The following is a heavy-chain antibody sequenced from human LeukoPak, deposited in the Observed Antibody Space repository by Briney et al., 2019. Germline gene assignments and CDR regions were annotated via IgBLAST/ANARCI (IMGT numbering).Heavy chain of an antibody. CDR1: GFTFSSYS. Sequence: GGSLRLSCAASGFTFSSYSMNWVRQAPGKGLEWVSHITASGTAMFYADSVKGRFTISSDNAKNSLYLQMNSLRDEDTAVYYCASSGSYRFDYWGQGTLVTVSS. CDR2: ITASGTAM. J-gene: IGHJ4*02. V-gene: IGHV3-48*02. CDR3: ASSGSYRFDY. D-gene: IGHD1-26*01.